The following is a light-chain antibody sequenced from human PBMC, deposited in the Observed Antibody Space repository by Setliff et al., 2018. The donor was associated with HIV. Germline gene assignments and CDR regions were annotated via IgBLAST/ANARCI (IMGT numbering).Light chain of an antibody. CDR1: RNDVGRYDL. CDR3: CSNTGSNTYV. V-gene: IGLV2-23*01. CDR2: QAS. Sequence: SALAQPASVSGSPGQSITISCSGTRNDVGRYDLVSRYQQHPGKAPKLMIYQASRRPSGVSNRFSASESGNTASLTISGLQAEDEADYYCCSNTGSNTYVFGTGTKVTVL. J-gene: IGLJ1*01.